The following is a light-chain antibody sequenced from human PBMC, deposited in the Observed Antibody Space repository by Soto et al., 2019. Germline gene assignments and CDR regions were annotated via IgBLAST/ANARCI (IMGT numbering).Light chain of an antibody. J-gene: IGKJ5*01. Sequence: EIVMTQSPATLSLSPGDTATLSCRASQSVDNNLAWYVHKPGKAPRLLMSGASSRYTGIPARFSGNGSGTDCTLTDSRLEPEDFAVDYCQQYGNSPQITFGQGTRLEIK. CDR3: QQYGNSPQIT. V-gene: IGKV3D-15*01. CDR2: GAS. CDR1: QSVDNN.